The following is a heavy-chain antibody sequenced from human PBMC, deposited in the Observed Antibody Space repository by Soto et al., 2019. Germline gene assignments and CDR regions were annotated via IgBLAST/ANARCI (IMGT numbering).Heavy chain of an antibody. CDR2: ITGSGGGT. CDR3: ASVSSSSSGYFDY. CDR1: GFSLSSFA. V-gene: IGHV3-23*01. Sequence: GGSLRLSCAASGFSLSSFAMSWVRQAPGKGLEWVSAITGSGGGTYYADSVKGRFTISRDNSKNTLYLQMNSLRAGDTAVYYCASVSSSSSGYFDYWGQGTLVTVSS. D-gene: IGHD6-6*01. J-gene: IGHJ4*02.